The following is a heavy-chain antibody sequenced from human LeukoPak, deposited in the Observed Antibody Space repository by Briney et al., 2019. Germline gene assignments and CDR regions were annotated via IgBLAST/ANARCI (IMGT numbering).Heavy chain of an antibody. D-gene: IGHD7-27*01. V-gene: IGHV4-59*01. Sequence: SETLSLTCTVSGGSISNKYWSWIRQPPGKGLEWIGYIYYSGSTNYNPSLKSRVTILVDTSKNEFSLKLNSVTAADTAVYYCASRKLGNDYWGQGTLVTVSS. CDR1: GGSISNKY. CDR3: ASRKLGNDY. J-gene: IGHJ4*02. CDR2: IYYSGST.